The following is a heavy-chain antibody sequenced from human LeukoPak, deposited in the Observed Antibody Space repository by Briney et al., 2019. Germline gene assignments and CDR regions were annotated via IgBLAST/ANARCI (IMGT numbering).Heavy chain of an antibody. Sequence: ASVKVSCKASGYTFTSYDINWVRQATGQGLEWVGWMNPNSGNTGDAQKFQGRVTITTNTSTSTAYMELSGLRSEDTAVYYCARVMPWDGYNPYYFDYWGQGTLVTVSS. CDR2: MNPNSGNT. V-gene: IGHV1-8*03. CDR1: GYTFTSYD. CDR3: ARVMPWDGYNPYYFDY. D-gene: IGHD5-24*01. J-gene: IGHJ4*02.